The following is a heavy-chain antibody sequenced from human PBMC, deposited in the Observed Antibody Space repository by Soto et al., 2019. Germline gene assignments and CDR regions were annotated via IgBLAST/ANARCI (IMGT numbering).Heavy chain of an antibody. CDR3: TWNGDFSYSMDV. D-gene: IGHD7-27*01. V-gene: IGHV3-15*01. Sequence: EVQLVESGGGLVKPGGSLRLSCAVSGITFSDAWMNWVRQAPGKGLEWVGRIKSKGSGGATDYAAPVKGRFTISRDDSKDTVYLQMNSLKVDDTAVYYCTWNGDFSYSMDVWGQGTTVTVSS. J-gene: IGHJ6*02. CDR2: IKSKGSGGAT. CDR1: GITFSDAW.